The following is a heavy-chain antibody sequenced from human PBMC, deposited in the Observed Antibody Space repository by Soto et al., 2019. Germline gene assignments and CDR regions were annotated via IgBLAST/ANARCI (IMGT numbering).Heavy chain of an antibody. V-gene: IGHV1-18*04. J-gene: IGHJ6*02. CDR2: ISAYNGNT. CDR3: ARERFYYDSIGYYLAYYYYGMDV. D-gene: IGHD3-22*01. CDR1: GYNFTDYH. Sequence: VASVKVSCKASGYNFTDYHIHWVRQAPGQGLEWMGWISAYNGNTNYAQKLQGRLTITRDTSASTAYMELSSLRSEDTAVYYCARERFYYDSIGYYLAYYYYGMDVWGQGTTVTVSS.